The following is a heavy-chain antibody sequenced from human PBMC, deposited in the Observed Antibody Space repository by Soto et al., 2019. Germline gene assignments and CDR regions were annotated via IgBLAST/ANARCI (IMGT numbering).Heavy chain of an antibody. D-gene: IGHD2-2*03. CDR2: ISGSGGST. J-gene: IGHJ4*02. CDR1: GFTFSSYA. V-gene: IGHV3-23*01. CDR3: AKDERLGYCSSTSCPQGY. Sequence: GGSLRLSCAASGFTFSSYAMSWVRQAPGKGLEWVSAISGSGGSTYYADSVKGRFTISRDNSKNTLYLQMNSLRAEDTAVYYCAKDERLGYCSSTSCPQGYWGQGTLVTVSS.